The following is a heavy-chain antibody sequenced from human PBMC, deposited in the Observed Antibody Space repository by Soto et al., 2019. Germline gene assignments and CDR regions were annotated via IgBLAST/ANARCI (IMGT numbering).Heavy chain of an antibody. CDR3: AREAGYCSRTSCYRRAFDT. D-gene: IGHD2-2*01. Sequence: EVQLVESGGDLVQPGGSLSLACAASGFTFSGHCMHWVRQVPGKGLEWVSRINTDGGSSAYADSVKGRFTISRDNAENTLYLQMNGLSAEDTAVYYWAREAGYCSRTSCYRRAFDTWGQGTTVTVSS. CDR1: GFTFSGHC. CDR2: INTDGGSS. V-gene: IGHV3-74*03. J-gene: IGHJ3*02.